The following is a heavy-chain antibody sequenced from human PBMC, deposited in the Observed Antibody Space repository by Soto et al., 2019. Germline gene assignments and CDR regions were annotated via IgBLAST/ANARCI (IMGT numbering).Heavy chain of an antibody. CDR3: ARDGGRHSGGIDY. CDR1: GYIFNDYY. J-gene: IGHJ4*02. CDR2: IKPNSGDT. Sequence: QVQLVQSGAEVKKPGASVKVSCKASGYIFNDYYMHWVRQAPGQGLEWMGWIKPNSGDTKYAQKFQDRVTMTRDTSISTAYMELSSLRSEDTAVYYCARDGGRHSGGIDYWGQGTLVTVSS. D-gene: IGHD1-26*01. V-gene: IGHV1-2*02.